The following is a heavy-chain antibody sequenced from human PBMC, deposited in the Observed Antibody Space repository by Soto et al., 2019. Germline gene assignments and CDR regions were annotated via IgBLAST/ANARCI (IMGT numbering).Heavy chain of an antibody. CDR2: IIPISDTT. J-gene: IGHJ6*02. CDR1: GGTFSSYA. Sequence: VQLVQSGAEVKKPGSSVKVSCKASGGTFSSYAISWVRQAPGQGLEWMGGIIPISDTTNYAQKFQGRVTITADESTSTASMELSSLRSEDTAVYYCARSQGSSTSLEIYYYYYYGMDVWRQGTTVTVSS. V-gene: IGHV1-69*01. D-gene: IGHD2-2*01. CDR3: ARSQGSSTSLEIYYYYYYGMDV.